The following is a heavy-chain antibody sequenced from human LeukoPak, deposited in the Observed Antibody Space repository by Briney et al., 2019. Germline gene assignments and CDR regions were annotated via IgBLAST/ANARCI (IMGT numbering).Heavy chain of an antibody. Sequence: PGGSLRLSCAASGFTFSSYSMNWVRQAPGKGLEWVSYISSGSSTIYYADSVKGRFTISRDNAKNSLCLQMNSLRAEDAAVYYCARAYCSGGSCPYWYFDLWGRGTLVTVSS. CDR1: GFTFSSYS. CDR2: ISSGSSTI. CDR3: ARAYCSGGSCPYWYFDL. D-gene: IGHD2-15*01. J-gene: IGHJ2*01. V-gene: IGHV3-48*01.